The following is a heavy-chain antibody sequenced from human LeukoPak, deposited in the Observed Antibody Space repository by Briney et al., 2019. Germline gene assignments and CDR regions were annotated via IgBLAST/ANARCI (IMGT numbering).Heavy chain of an antibody. CDR3: ARVRIEVAGGPFDY. D-gene: IGHD6-19*01. J-gene: IGHJ4*02. CDR1: GGSISSGDYY. CDR2: IYYSGST. V-gene: IGHV4-30-4*01. Sequence: SETLSLTCTVSGGSISSGDYYWRWIRQPPGKGLEWIGYIYYSGSTYYNPSLKSRVTISVDTSKNQFSLKLSSVTAADTAVYYCARVRIEVAGGPFDYWGQGTLVTVSS.